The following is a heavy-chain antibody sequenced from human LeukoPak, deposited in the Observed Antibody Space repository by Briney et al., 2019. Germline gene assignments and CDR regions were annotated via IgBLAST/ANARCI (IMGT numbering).Heavy chain of an antibody. D-gene: IGHD4-17*01. V-gene: IGHV3-21*01. Sequence: GGSLRLSCAASGFTFSSYSMNWVRQAPGKGLEWVPSISSSSSCIYYADSVKGRFTTSRDNAKNSLYLQMNSLRAEDTAVYYCARRASDGNFDYWGQGTLVTVSS. CDR1: GFTFSSYS. J-gene: IGHJ4*02. CDR2: ISSSSSCI. CDR3: ARRASDGNFDY.